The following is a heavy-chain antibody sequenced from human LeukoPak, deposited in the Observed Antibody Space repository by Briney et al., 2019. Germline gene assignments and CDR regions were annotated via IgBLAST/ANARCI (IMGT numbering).Heavy chain of an antibody. CDR3: ARGTIGSYSSVHD. V-gene: IGHV1-2*02. CDR1: GHTFTGYY. D-gene: IGHD1-26*01. J-gene: IGHJ1*01. CDR2: INPRSGGT. Sequence: ASVKVSCKASGHTFTGYYMHWLRQAPGQGLEWVGWINPRSGGTDYAQRLQGRVSITTDTSIATAYMELSRLTSDDTAIYYCARGTIGSYSSVHDWGQGTLLIVSS.